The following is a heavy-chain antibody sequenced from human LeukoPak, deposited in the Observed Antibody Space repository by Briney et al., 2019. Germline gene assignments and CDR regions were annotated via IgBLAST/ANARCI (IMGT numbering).Heavy chain of an antibody. CDR3: ARSPRTMTTVTNGGSGDYFDY. V-gene: IGHV3-23*01. CDR2: ISGSGSRT. D-gene: IGHD4-17*01. Sequence: GGSLRLSCAASGFTFSSYGMSWVRQAPGKGLEWASAISGSGSRTYYADSVKGRFTISRDNSKNTLYLQMNSLRAEDTAVYYCARSPRTMTTVTNGGSGDYFDYWGQGTLVTVSS. CDR1: GFTFSSYG. J-gene: IGHJ4*02.